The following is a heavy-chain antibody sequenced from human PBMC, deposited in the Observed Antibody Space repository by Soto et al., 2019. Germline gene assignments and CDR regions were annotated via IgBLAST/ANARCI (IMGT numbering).Heavy chain of an antibody. CDR2: ISGSGGVT. CDR3: AKMRCSGGSCSYFDY. Sequence: PGGSLRLSCAVSGLTFSSYAMSWVRQAPGKGLEWVSAISGSGGVTYYADSVKGRFTISRDNTKNTLYLQVNSLRAEDKAVYYCAKMRCSGGSCSYFDYWGQGSLVPVSS. J-gene: IGHJ4*02. CDR1: GLTFSSYA. D-gene: IGHD2-15*01. V-gene: IGHV3-23*01.